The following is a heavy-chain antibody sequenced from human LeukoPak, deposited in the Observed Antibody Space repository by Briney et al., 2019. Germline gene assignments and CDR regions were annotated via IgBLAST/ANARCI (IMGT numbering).Heavy chain of an antibody. Sequence: SVKVSCKASGGTFSSYAISWVRQAPGQGLEWMGGIIPIFGTTNYAQKFQGRVTITADESTTTAYMELNSLRSADTAVYYCAANGYCGTDCYYYFDYWGQGTLVTVSS. CDR2: IIPIFGTT. V-gene: IGHV1-69*01. J-gene: IGHJ4*02. CDR3: AANGYCGTDCYYYFDY. CDR1: GGTFSSYA. D-gene: IGHD2-21*02.